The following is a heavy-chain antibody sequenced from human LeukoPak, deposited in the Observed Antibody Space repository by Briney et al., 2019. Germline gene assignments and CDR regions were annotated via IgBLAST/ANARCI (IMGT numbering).Heavy chain of an antibody. J-gene: IGHJ4*02. CDR1: GFTFSDTW. CDR2: IRGDGSDA. D-gene: IGHD2/OR15-2a*01. Sequence: RGSLRLSCAASGFTFSDTWMHWVRQVPGKGLVWVSRIRGDGSDARYAESVKGRFTISRDNAKNTLYLQMNSLRDEDTAVYYCARDWFHAIDYWGQGTLVTVSS. V-gene: IGHV3-74*01. CDR3: ARDWFHAIDY.